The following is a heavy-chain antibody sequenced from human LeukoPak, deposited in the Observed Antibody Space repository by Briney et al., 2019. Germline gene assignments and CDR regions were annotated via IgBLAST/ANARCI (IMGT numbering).Heavy chain of an antibody. D-gene: IGHD3-16*01. CDR2: ISSSTNTV. Sequence: GGSLRLSCAASGFTFSSYGMHWVRQAPGKGLEWVSYISSSTNTVYYADSVKGRFTISRDNAKNSRFLQMNSLRDEDTAVYYCTTGGGVYDYVSLHWGQGTLVTVSS. J-gene: IGHJ1*01. CDR1: GFTFSSYG. CDR3: TTGGGVYDYVSLH. V-gene: IGHV3-48*02.